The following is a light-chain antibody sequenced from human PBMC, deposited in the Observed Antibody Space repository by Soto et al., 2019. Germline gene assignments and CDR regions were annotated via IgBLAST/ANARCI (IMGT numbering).Light chain of an antibody. CDR2: GAP. J-gene: IGKJ4*01. Sequence: EIVMTQSPATLSVSPGERATLSCRPGPGINNTLAWYQKKRGQGPRLLIYGAPSRATGTPARFSGSGSGTGFTLTISSLQSEDFAIYYCQQYNDWPLTFGGGTKVEIK. V-gene: IGKV3-15*01. CDR1: PGINNT. CDR3: QQYNDWPLT.